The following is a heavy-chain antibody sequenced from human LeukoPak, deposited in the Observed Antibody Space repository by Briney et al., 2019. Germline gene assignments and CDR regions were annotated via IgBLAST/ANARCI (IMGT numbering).Heavy chain of an antibody. CDR3: ARVPVWYSSSWYGDY. V-gene: IGHV3-11*04. CDR2: ISSSGSTI. D-gene: IGHD6-13*01. Sequence: PGGSLRLSCAASGFTFSDYYMSWIRQAPGKGLEWVSYISSSGSTIYYADSVKGRFTISRDNSKNTLYLQMNSPRVEDTAVYYCARVPVWYSSSWYGDYWGQGTLVTVSS. CDR1: GFTFSDYY. J-gene: IGHJ4*02.